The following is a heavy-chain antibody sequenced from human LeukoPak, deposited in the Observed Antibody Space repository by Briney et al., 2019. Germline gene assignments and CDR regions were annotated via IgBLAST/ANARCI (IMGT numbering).Heavy chain of an antibody. V-gene: IGHV3-9*01. J-gene: IGHJ4*02. CDR1: GFTFDDYA. CDR2: ISWNSGSI. Sequence: GGSLRLSCAASGFTFDDYAMHWVRQAPGKGLEWVSGISWNSGSIGYADSVKGRFTISRDNAKNSLYLQMNSLRAEDTAVYYCAALGYSYGRNFDYWGQGTLVTVSS. D-gene: IGHD5-18*01. CDR3: AALGYSYGRNFDY.